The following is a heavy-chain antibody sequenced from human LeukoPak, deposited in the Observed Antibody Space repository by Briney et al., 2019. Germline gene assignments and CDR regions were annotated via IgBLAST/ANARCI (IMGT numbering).Heavy chain of an antibody. J-gene: IGHJ4*02. D-gene: IGHD1-7*01. V-gene: IGHV3-23*01. CDR1: GLTFSNVW. CDR3: AKDERNWNYNLASQTYD. Sequence: GGSLRLSCAASGLTFSNVWMSWVRQAPGKGLEWVSAISGSGVSTYYADSVKGRFTVSRDNSKNTLYLQMSSLRAEDMAVYYCAKDERNWNYNLASQTYDWGQGTLVTVSS. CDR2: ISGSGVST.